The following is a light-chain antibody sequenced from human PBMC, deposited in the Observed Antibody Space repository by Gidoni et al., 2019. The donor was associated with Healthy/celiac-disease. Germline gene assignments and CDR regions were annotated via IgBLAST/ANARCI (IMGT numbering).Light chain of an antibody. CDR1: SSNIGSNY. J-gene: IGLJ2*01. Sequence: QSVLTQTPSASGTPGQRVTSSCSGRSSNIGSNYVYWYQQLPGTAPKLLIYRNNQRPSGVPVRFSGSKSGTSASLAISGLRSEDEADYYCAAWDDSLSGVVFGGGTKLTVL. CDR2: RNN. CDR3: AAWDDSLSGVV. V-gene: IGLV1-47*01.